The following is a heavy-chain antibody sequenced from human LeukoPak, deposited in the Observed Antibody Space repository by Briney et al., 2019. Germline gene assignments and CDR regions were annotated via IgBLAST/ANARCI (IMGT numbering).Heavy chain of an antibody. V-gene: IGHV3-23*01. D-gene: IGHD1-26*01. CDR2: ISGSGGVT. J-gene: IGHJ4*02. CDR1: GFTFSSYA. Sequence: PGGSLRLSCAASGFTFSSYAMSWVRQAPGKGLEWVSTISGSGGVTYYPDSVRGRFTISRDNSKNTLHLQMDSLRAEDTATYYCAKWPEGDTPKFHYWGQGTLVTVSS. CDR3: AKWPEGDTPKFHY.